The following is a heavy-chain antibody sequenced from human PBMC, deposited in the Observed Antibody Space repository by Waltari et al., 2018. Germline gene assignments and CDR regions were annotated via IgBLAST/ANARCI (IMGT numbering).Heavy chain of an antibody. CDR2: ISGSGGST. CDR3: AKDSYDSSGYYYGWYFDL. Sequence: EVQLLESGGGLVQPGGSLRLSCAASGFTFSSYAMSWVRQAPGKGLEWVSAISGSGGSTYYSDSVQGRFTISRDNSKNTLYLKMNSLRAEDTAVYYCAKDSYDSSGYYYGWYFDLWGRGTLVTVSS. J-gene: IGHJ2*01. D-gene: IGHD3-22*01. V-gene: IGHV3-23*01. CDR1: GFTFSSYA.